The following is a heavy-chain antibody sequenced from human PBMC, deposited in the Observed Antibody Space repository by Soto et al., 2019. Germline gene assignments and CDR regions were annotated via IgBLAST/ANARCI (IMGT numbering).Heavy chain of an antibody. CDR2: IYYSGST. J-gene: IGHJ5*02. CDR3: ARHYSSSFNWFDP. D-gene: IGHD6-6*01. Sequence: PSETLSLTCTVSGGSVSSGSYYWSWIRQPPGKGLEWIGYIYYSGSTNYNPSLKSRVTMSVDTSKNQFSLKLSSVTAADTAVYYCARHYSSSFNWFDPWGQGTLVTVSS. CDR1: GGSVSSGSYY. V-gene: IGHV4-61*01.